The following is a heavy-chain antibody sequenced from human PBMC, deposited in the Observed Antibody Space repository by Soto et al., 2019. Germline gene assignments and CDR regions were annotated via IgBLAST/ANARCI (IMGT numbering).Heavy chain of an antibody. Sequence: SETLSLTCPVSGGSITGYYWNWIRQPPGKGLEWIGCIYFTGAANYNPSLKSRVTMSVDTSKNQFSLKLTSVTAADTAVYYCARERTPRTGFDYWGQGTLVTVSS. CDR3: ARERTPRTGFDY. D-gene: IGHD1-1*01. CDR1: GGSITGYY. J-gene: IGHJ4*02. V-gene: IGHV4-59*01. CDR2: IYFTGAA.